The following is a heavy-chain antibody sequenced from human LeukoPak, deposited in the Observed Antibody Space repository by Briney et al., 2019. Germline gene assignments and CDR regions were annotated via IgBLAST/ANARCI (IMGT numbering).Heavy chain of an antibody. Sequence: SQTLSLTCAVSGGSISSDGYSWSWIRQPPGKGLEWIGYIYHSGSTYYNPSLKSRVTISVDRSKNQFSLKLSSVTAADTAVYYCVRALIAAAGTVYFEPWGQGTLVTVYS. J-gene: IGHJ5*02. CDR1: GGSISSDGYS. D-gene: IGHD6-13*01. CDR3: VRALIAAAGTVYFEP. CDR2: IYHSGST. V-gene: IGHV4-30-2*01.